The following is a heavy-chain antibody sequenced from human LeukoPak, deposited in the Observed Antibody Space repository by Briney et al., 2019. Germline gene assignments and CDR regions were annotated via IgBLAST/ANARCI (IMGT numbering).Heavy chain of an antibody. V-gene: IGHV1-69*13. CDR3: ARRGYSYGYNFDY. Sequence: SVKVSCKASGCTFSSYAISWVRQAPGQGLEWMGGIIPIFGTANYAQKFQGRVTITADESTSTAYMELSSLRSEDTAVYYCARRGYSYGYNFDYWGQGTLVTVSS. D-gene: IGHD5-18*01. CDR1: GCTFSSYA. J-gene: IGHJ4*02. CDR2: IIPIFGTA.